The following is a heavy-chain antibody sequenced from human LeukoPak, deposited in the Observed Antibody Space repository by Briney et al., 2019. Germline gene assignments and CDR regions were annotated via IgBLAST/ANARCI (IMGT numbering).Heavy chain of an antibody. V-gene: IGHV4/OR15-8*01. CDR3: ARSHDHLWGNYPDY. J-gene: IGHJ4*02. Sequence: SETLSLTCDVSGGSIDSTNWWNWVRQPPGKGLEWIGEIHHDGRINYNPTLKSRVTLSVDKSKNQFSLRLNSVTAADTAMYYCARSHDHLWGNYPDYWGQGTLVTVSS. D-gene: IGHD3-16*02. CDR2: IHHDGRI. CDR1: GGSIDSTNW.